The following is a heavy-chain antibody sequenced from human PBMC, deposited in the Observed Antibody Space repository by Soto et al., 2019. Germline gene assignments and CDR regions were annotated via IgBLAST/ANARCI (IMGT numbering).Heavy chain of an antibody. CDR1: GFSLSTSAVG. V-gene: IGHV2-5*02. J-gene: IGHJ6*02. CDR3: VHRRGSPQYYYYYSLAV. D-gene: IGHD1-26*01. Sequence: QITLKETSPALVKPTQTLTLTCRFSGFSLSTSAVGVGWIRQPHGKALKWLALIYWDGDTRYSPSLKSRITITKDTSKTQVVLTMTNMDPLDTATYFCVHRRGSPQYYYYYSLAVWGQGATVNVSS. CDR2: IYWDGDT.